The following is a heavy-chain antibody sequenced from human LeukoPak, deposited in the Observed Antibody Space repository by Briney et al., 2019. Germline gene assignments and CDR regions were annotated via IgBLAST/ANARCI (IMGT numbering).Heavy chain of an antibody. D-gene: IGHD6-13*01. Sequence: SETLSLTCAVSGGSISSSNWWCWVRQPPGKGLEWIGEIYHSGSTNYNPSLKSRVTISVDKSKNQFSLKLSSVTAADTAVYYCARGVAAAGTDWFDPWGEGTLVTVSS. CDR3: ARGVAAAGTDWFDP. CDR2: IYHSGST. J-gene: IGHJ5*02. CDR1: GGSISSSNW. V-gene: IGHV4-4*02.